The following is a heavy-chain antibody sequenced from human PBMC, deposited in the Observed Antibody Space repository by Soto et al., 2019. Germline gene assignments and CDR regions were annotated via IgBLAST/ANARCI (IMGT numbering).Heavy chain of an antibody. D-gene: IGHD2-8*01. V-gene: IGHV5-51*01. CDR2: IYPGDSET. CDR3: ARQGVSYYYGMDV. Sequence: GESLKISCKGSGYRFTNYWIAWVRQMPGKGLEWMGIIYPGDSETRYSPSFQGQVTISADKSIRTAYLQWSSLKASDTAMYYCARQGVSYYYGMDVWGQGTTVTVSS. J-gene: IGHJ6*02. CDR1: GYRFTNYW.